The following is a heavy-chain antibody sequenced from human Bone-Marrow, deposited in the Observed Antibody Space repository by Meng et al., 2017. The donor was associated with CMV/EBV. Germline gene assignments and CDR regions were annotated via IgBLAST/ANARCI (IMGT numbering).Heavy chain of an antibody. D-gene: IGHD2-2*02. CDR3: AKVNRWLVGPAAILDY. CDR1: GFPFSSYG. J-gene: IGHJ4*02. CDR2: ISGSGGST. Sequence: GESLKISCAASGFPFSSYGMHWVRQAPGKGLEWVSAISGSGGSTYYADSVKGRFPISRDNSKNTLHLQMNSLRAEDTAVYYCAKVNRWLVGPAAILDYWGQGTLVTVSS. V-gene: IGHV3-23*01.